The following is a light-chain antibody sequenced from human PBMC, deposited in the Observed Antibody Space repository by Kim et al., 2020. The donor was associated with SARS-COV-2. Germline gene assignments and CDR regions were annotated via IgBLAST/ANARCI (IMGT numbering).Light chain of an antibody. J-gene: IGLJ2*01. Sequence: VALGQTDRITCQGDSLRSYYATWYQQKPGQAPIVVIYGKNNRPSGIPDRFSGSRSGNTASLTITGTQAGDEADYYCNSRDSNDNVVFGGGTQLTVL. V-gene: IGLV3-19*01. CDR2: GKN. CDR1: SLRSYY. CDR3: NSRDSNDNVV.